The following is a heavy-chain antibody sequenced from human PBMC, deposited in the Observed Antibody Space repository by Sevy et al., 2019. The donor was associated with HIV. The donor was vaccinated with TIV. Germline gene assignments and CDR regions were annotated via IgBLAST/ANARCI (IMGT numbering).Heavy chain of an antibody. Sequence: GGSLRLPCAASGFTVNSNYMTWVCQAPGKGLEGVSVIHSDDTTYHADSVKDRFTISRDNFKNTLYLHMSSLRAEDTAVYYCARGKSGYGYALNYWGQGTLVTVSS. D-gene: IGHD5-18*01. V-gene: IGHV3-66*01. CDR1: GFTVNSNY. CDR3: ARGKSGYGYALNY. CDR2: IHSDDTT. J-gene: IGHJ4*02.